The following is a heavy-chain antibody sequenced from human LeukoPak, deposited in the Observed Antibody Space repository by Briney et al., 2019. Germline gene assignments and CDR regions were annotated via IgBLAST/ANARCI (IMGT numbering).Heavy chain of an antibody. Sequence: ASVKVSCKTSGYTFTSYYIHWVRQAPGQGLEWMGIINPSSGATNYAQKFQGRVTMTRDTSTSTVYMELSSQRSEDTAVYYCARELSWSGRDFWGQGTLVTVSS. CDR2: INPSSGAT. D-gene: IGHD1-14*01. CDR1: GYTFTSYY. CDR3: ARELSWSGRDF. J-gene: IGHJ4*02. V-gene: IGHV1-46*01.